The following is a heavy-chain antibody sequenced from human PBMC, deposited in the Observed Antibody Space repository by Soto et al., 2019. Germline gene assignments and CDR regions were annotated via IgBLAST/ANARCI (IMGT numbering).Heavy chain of an antibody. J-gene: IGHJ4*02. CDR3: AREGSSSPEYFDF. D-gene: IGHD2-15*01. V-gene: IGHV4-30-4*01. Sequence: QVQLQESGPGLVQPSQTLSLTCSVSGGSISSDDYYWTWIRQPPGEGLEWIGYIYYTGRTSSTPSLESRVTISIDTSKNQFSLQLSSVSAADTAVYYCAREGSSSPEYFDFWGPGTLVTVSS. CDR2: IYYTGRT. CDR1: GGSISSDDYY.